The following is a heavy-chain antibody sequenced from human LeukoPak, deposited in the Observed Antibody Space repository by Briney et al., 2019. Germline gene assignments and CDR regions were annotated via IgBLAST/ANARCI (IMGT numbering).Heavy chain of an antibody. CDR3: ARRQYSSSSEVDGMDV. D-gene: IGHD6-6*01. Sequence: PGRSLRLSCEVSGFTFSSYTFYWIRQAPGKGLEWLAVISYDGSHKYYADSVKGRFTISRDNSKNTLYLQMNSLRVDDTAVYHCARRQYSSSSEVDGMDVWGQGTTVIISS. J-gene: IGHJ6*02. CDR2: ISYDGSHK. V-gene: IGHV3-30-3*01. CDR1: GFTFSSYT.